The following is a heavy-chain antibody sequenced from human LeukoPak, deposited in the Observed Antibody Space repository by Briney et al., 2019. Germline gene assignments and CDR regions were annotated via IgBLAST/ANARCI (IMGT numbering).Heavy chain of an antibody. CDR1: GDSISSYY. CDR2: MYYSGTT. Sequence: PSETLSLTCTVSGDSISSYYWSWIRQPPGKGLEWIGYMYYSGTTNYNPSLKSRVTISVDTSKNQFSLKLSSVTAADTAVYYCATYDSSGFNAFDIWGQGTMVTVSS. CDR3: ATYDSSGFNAFDI. D-gene: IGHD3-22*01. V-gene: IGHV4-59*08. J-gene: IGHJ3*02.